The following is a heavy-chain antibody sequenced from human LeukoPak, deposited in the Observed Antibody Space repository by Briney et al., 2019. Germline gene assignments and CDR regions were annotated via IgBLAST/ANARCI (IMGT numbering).Heavy chain of an antibody. V-gene: IGHV1-2*06. D-gene: IGHD6-13*01. CDR2: INPNSGGT. J-gene: IGHJ4*02. CDR3: ARGLGTSPSPVDY. CDR1: GYTFTGYY. Sequence: ASVKVSCKAPGYTFTGYYMHWVRQAPGQGLEWMGRINPNSGGTNYAQKFQGRVTMTRDTSISTAYMELSRLRSDDTAVYYCARGLGTSPSPVDYWGQGTLVTVSS.